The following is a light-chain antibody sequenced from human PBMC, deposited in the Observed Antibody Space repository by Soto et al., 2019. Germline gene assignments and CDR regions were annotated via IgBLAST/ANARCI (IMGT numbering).Light chain of an antibody. J-gene: IGKJ1*01. CDR3: QQYTRYWT. CDR2: KAS. CDR1: QSISTW. Sequence: DIRMTQSPSTLSASVGDRATIRCRASQSISTWLAWYQQKPGKAPRLLIYKASTLESGVPSRFSGSGSGTEFTLTISSLQPDDFATYYCQQYTRYWTFGQGTKVDIK. V-gene: IGKV1-5*03.